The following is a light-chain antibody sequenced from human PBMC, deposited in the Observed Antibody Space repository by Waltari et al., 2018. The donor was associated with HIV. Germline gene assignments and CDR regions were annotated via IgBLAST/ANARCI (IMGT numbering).Light chain of an antibody. CDR1: DSNIGSHA. V-gene: IGLV1-36*01. Sequence: QSVLTQSPSVSEAPGQSVTISCSGSDSNIGSHAVTWYQQFPGKPPRLLVYNDELILSGVYDGWAASKSGTSASLAINDLQSEHESHYYCAAWDDGLNGVIFGGGTKVTVL. CDR2: NDE. J-gene: IGLJ2*01. CDR3: AAWDDGLNGVI.